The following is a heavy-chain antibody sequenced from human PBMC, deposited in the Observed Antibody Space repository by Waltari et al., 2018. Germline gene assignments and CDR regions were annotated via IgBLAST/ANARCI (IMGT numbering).Heavy chain of an antibody. Sequence: QVQLQQWGAGLLKPSETLSLTCAVYGGSFSGYYWRWIRTPPGKGLEWIGEINHSGSTNYNPSLKSRVTISVDTSKNQFSLKLSSVTAADTAVYYCARGGLTPREARSNTGFDYWGQGTLVTVSS. CDR1: GGSFSGYY. J-gene: IGHJ4*02. CDR3: ARGGLTPREARSNTGFDY. D-gene: IGHD2-15*01. V-gene: IGHV4-34*01. CDR2: INHSGST.